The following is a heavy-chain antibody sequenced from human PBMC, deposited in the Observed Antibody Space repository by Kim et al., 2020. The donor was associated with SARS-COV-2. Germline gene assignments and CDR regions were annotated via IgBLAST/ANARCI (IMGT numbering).Heavy chain of an antibody. CDR1: GYTFTGYY. CDR2: INPNSGGT. Sequence: ASVKVSCKASGYTFTGYYMHWVRQAPGQGLEWMGWINPNSGGTNYAQKFQGWVTMTRDTSISTAYMELSRLRSDDTAVYYCARAGRFGGGYYYYYYMDVWGKGTTVTVSS. D-gene: IGHD3-10*01. J-gene: IGHJ6*03. V-gene: IGHV1-2*04. CDR3: ARAGRFGGGYYYYYYMDV.